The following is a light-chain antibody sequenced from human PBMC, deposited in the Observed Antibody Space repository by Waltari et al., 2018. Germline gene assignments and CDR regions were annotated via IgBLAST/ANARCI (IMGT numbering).Light chain of an antibody. CDR3: SSEAVSNNFYD. J-gene: IGLJ1*01. V-gene: IGLV2-8*01. CDR2: EVS. Sequence: QSALTQPPSASGSPGQSVTISCTGTGSGGSVSWYQQLPGKAPKLLIYEVSKRPSGVPERLSGSKSGNTASLTVSGLQAEDEGDYYCSSEAVSNNFYDFGSGTKVTVL. CDR1: GSGGS.